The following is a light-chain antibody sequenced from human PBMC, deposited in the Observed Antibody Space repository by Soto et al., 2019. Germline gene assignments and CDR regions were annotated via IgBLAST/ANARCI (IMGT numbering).Light chain of an antibody. J-gene: IGLJ2*01. V-gene: IGLV1-40*02. CDR1: NSNFVSNS. Sequence: QSVVTQSPSASGTPGQSVTISCSASNSNFVSNSVSWYQHVPGTAPKLLIYDNNIRPSGVPDRFSGSKSGTSASLAITGLQAEDEADYYCQSQDSSLSGSVFGGGTKLTVL. CDR2: DNN. CDR3: QSQDSSLSGSV.